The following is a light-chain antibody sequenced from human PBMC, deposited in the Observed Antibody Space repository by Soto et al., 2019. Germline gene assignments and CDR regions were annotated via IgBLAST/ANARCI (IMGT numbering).Light chain of an antibody. CDR2: GAS. CDR1: QSVSSSA. CDR3: QYYGTSPQT. Sequence: EIVLTQSPGTLSLSPGERATLSCRASQSVSSSALAWYQQKPGQAPRRLIYGASSRATGIPDRFSGSGSGTDFTLTISRLETEDFAVYYCQYYGTSPQTFGQGTKVEIK. J-gene: IGKJ1*01. V-gene: IGKV3-20*01.